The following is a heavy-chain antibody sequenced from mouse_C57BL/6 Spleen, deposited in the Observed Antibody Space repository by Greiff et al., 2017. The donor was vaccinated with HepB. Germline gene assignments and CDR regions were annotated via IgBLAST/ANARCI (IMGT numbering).Heavy chain of an antibody. CDR3: ARNFYYDYDGWYFDV. D-gene: IGHD2-4*01. J-gene: IGHJ1*03. V-gene: IGHV1-61*01. CDR2: IYPSDSET. Sequence: VQLQQPGAELVRPGSSVKLSCKASGYTFTSYWMDWVKQRPGQGLEWIGNIYPSDSETHYNQKFKDKATLTVDKSSSTAYMQLSSLTSEDSAVYYCARNFYYDYDGWYFDVWGTGTTVTVSS. CDR1: GYTFTSYW.